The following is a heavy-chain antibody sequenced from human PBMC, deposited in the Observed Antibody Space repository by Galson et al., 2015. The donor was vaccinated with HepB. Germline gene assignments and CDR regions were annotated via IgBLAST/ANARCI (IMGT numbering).Heavy chain of an antibody. CDR3: ARGTRFGDPTIDL. Sequence: TMSPTCTVAASSIRCYYWSWTRQPAGKGLWWIWRIYTSGSTNYNHSLKSRVTMSVDTSKNQFSLKLSSVTAADTAVYYCARGTRFGDPTIDLWGQGTLVIVSS. D-gene: IGHD3-10*01. J-gene: IGHJ5*02. V-gene: IGHV4-4*07. CDR1: ASSIRCYY. CDR2: IYTSGST.